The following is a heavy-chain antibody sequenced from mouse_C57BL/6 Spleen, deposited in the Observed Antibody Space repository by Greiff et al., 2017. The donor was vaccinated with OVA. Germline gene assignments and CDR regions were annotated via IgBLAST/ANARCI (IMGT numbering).Heavy chain of an antibody. V-gene: IGHV1-18*01. CDR1: GYTFTSYW. CDR3: ARKTGEYYFDY. J-gene: IGHJ2*01. CDR2: INPNNGGT. Sequence: VQLQQPGAELVKPGASVKLSCKASGYTFTSYWMHWVKQSHGKSLEWIGDINPNNGGTIYNQKFKGKATLTVDKSSSTAYMELRSLTSEDTAVYYCARKTGEYYFDYWGQGTTLTVSS.